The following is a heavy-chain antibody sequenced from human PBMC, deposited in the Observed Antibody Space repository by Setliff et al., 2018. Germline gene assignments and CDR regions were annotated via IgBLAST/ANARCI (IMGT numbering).Heavy chain of an antibody. V-gene: IGHV4-39*07. CDR2: IYHSGST. Sequence: LSLTCTVSGDSISSGSYYWSWIRQPPGKGLEWIGSIYHSGSTYYNPPLKSRVTISVYTSKNQFSLKLSSVTAADTAVYYCTRDQDLRWCKAGTGCYYNYYGLDVWGQGTTVTVSS. CDR3: TRDQDLRWCKAGTGCYYNYYGLDV. CDR1: GDSISSGSYY. J-gene: IGHJ6*02. D-gene: IGHD2-8*02.